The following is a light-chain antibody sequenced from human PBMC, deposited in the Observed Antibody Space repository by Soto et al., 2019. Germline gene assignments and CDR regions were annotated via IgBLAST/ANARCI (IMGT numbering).Light chain of an antibody. CDR1: QSVSSSY. CDR3: QQYGSSSWT. J-gene: IGKJ1*01. CDR2: GTS. V-gene: IGKV3-20*01. Sequence: EIVLTQSPGTRSLSPGERATLSCSASQSVSSSYLAWYQQKPGQAPRLLIYGTSSRATAIPDRFSGSGSGTDFTLTISRLEPEDFAVYYCQQYGSSSWTFGQGTKVEIK.